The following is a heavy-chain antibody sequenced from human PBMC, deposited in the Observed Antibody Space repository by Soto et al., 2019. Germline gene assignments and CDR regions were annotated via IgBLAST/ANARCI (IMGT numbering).Heavy chain of an antibody. D-gene: IGHD1-26*01. J-gene: IGHJ3*02. V-gene: IGHV3-9*01. CDR2: ISWNSHSI. Sequence: DVQLVESGGGLVQPGRSLRLSCAASGFTFDDYAMHWVRQAPGQGLEWVSGISWNSHSIGYADSVKGRFTISRDNAKNSLYLQMNSLSAEDTALYYCAKDRSGTYGDDAFHIWGQGTMVTVSS. CDR3: AKDRSGTYGDDAFHI. CDR1: GFTFDDYA.